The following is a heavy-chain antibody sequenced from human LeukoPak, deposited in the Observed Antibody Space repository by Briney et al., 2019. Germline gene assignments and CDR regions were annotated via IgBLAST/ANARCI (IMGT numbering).Heavy chain of an antibody. J-gene: IGHJ3*02. V-gene: IGHV3-53*01. CDR3: AREVHGDAFDI. CDR1: GFTVSSNY. Sequence: GGSLRLSCAASGFTVSSNYMSWVRQAPGKGLEWVSVIYSGGSTYYADSVKGRFTISRDNSKNTLYLQMNSLRAEDTAVYYCAREVHGDAFDIWGQGTMVTVSS. D-gene: IGHD4/OR15-4a*01. CDR2: IYSGGST.